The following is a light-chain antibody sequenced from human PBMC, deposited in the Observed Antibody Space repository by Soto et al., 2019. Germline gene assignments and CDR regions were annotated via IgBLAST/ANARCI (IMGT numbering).Light chain of an antibody. CDR1: QSVLYSSNNKNY. J-gene: IGKJ4*01. Sequence: DIVMTQSPDSLAVSLGERATINCKSSQSVLYSSNNKNYLAWYQQKPGQPPKLLIYCASTRESGVPDRFSGSGSGTDFTLTTSSLQAEEVAVYYCQQYYSTPLTFGGGTKVEIK. V-gene: IGKV4-1*01. CDR2: CAS. CDR3: QQYYSTPLT.